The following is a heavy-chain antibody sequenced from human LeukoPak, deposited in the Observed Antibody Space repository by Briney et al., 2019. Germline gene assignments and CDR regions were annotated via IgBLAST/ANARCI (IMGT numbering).Heavy chain of an antibody. Sequence: ASVKVSCKASGYTFTSYGISWVRQAPGQGLEWMGWISAYNGNTNYAQKLQGRVTMTTDTSTSTAYMELRSLRSDDTAVYSCAREGIAAAPSYYGMDVWGQGTTVTVSS. J-gene: IGHJ6*02. V-gene: IGHV1-18*01. CDR1: GYTFTSYG. CDR3: AREGIAAAPSYYGMDV. CDR2: ISAYNGNT. D-gene: IGHD6-13*01.